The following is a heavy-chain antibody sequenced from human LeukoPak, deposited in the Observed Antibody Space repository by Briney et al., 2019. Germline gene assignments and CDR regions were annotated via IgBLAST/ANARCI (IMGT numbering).Heavy chain of an antibody. V-gene: IGHV3-21*01. Sequence: GGSLRLSCAASGFTFSSYSMNWVRQAPGKGLEWVLSISSSSSYIYYADSVKGRFTISRDNAKNSLYLQMNSLRAEDTAVYYCARSYYYDSSGTENDYWGQGTLVTVSS. CDR2: ISSSSSYI. J-gene: IGHJ4*02. CDR1: GFTFSSYS. CDR3: ARSYYYDSSGTENDY. D-gene: IGHD3-22*01.